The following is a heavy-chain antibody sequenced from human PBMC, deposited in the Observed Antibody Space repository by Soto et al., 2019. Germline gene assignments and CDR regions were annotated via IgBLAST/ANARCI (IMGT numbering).Heavy chain of an antibody. CDR1: GFTFSSYA. CDR2: ISGSGGST. Sequence: LRLSCAASGFTFSSYAMSWVRQAPGKGLEWVSAISGSGGSTYYADSVKGRFTISRDNAKNSLYLQMNSLRAEDTAVYYCARSTEVGGSYYYYYGMDVWGQGTTVTVSS. D-gene: IGHD1-26*01. V-gene: IGHV3-23*01. J-gene: IGHJ6*02. CDR3: ARSTEVGGSYYYYYGMDV.